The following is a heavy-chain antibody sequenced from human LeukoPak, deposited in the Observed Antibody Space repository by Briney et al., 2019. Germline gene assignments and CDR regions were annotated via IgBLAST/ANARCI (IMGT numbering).Heavy chain of an antibody. D-gene: IGHD3-22*01. CDR3: AXRHYDSSGFRLPFDC. CDR1: GFTFSSYS. Sequence: GXSLRXSCAASGFTFSSYSMTWVRQAPGKGLEWVSSISSSSSYIYYADSVKGRFTISRDNAENSLSLQMNSLRADDTAVYYCAXRHYDSSGFRLPFDCWGQGTLVTVSS. V-gene: IGHV3-21*01. J-gene: IGHJ4*02. CDR2: ISSSSSYI.